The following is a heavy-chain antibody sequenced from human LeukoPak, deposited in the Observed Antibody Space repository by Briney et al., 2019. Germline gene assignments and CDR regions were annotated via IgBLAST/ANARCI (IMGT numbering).Heavy chain of an antibody. Sequence: GGSLRLSCAASGFTFDDYAMHWVRQAPGKGLEWVSGISWNSDNIGYADSVKGRFTISRDNAKNSLYLQMNSLRAEDTAVYYCARDPVRSSWYNWYFDLWGRGTLVTVSS. CDR3: ARDPVRSSWYNWYFDL. CDR2: ISWNSDNI. V-gene: IGHV3-9*01. J-gene: IGHJ2*01. D-gene: IGHD6-13*01. CDR1: GFTFDDYA.